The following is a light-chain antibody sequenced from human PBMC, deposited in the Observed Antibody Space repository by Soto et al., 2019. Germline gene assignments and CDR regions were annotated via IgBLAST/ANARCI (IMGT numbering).Light chain of an antibody. V-gene: IGKV1-5*03. J-gene: IGKJ1*01. CDR3: QQYNSYWT. CDR2: KAS. Sequence: IQMTQSPSTLCASVGDRVTITCRASQSISSWLAWYQQKPGKAPKLLIYKASSLESGVPSRFSGSGSGTEFTLTISSLQPDDFATYYCQQYNSYWTFGQGTKVDI. CDR1: QSISSW.